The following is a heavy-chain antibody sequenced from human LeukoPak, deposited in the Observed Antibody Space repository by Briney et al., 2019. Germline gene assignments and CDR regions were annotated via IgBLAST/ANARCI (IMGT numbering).Heavy chain of an antibody. CDR2: IYYSGST. D-gene: IGHD3-9*01. Sequence: PSETLSLTCSVSGGSISSSTYYWGWIRQPPGKGLEWIGSIYYSGSTYYNPSLKSRVTISVDTSKNQFSLKLSSVTAADTAVYYCARSHTAGSPFDWLLSYPNWFDPWGQGTLVTVSS. CDR3: ARSHTAGSPFDWLLSYPNWFDP. CDR1: GGSISSSTYY. J-gene: IGHJ5*02. V-gene: IGHV4-39*07.